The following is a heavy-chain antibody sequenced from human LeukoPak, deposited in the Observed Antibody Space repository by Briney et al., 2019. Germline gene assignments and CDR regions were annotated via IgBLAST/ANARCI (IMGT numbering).Heavy chain of an antibody. CDR2: IYYSGST. J-gene: IGHJ5*02. CDR1: GGSISSYY. CDR3: ARNRGFTVPSWFDP. Sequence: SETLSLTCTVSGGSISSYYWSWIRQPPGKGLEWIGYIYYSGSTNYNPSLKSRVTISVDTSKNQFSLKLSSVTAADTAVYYCARNRGFTVPSWFDPWGQGTLVTVSS. D-gene: IGHD1-14*01. V-gene: IGHV4-59*01.